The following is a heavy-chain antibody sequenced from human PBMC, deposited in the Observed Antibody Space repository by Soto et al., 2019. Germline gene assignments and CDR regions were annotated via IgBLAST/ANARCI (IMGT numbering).Heavy chain of an antibody. Sequence: ETVALTCTFAGGALSSYYWRWIREAAGKGRECIGSIHTSGSPNSHPSLQSRVTMSVDTSKNQFSMKLSSVTAADTAVYYCAREPTNFIAARIPYYFDYWGQGTLVTVS. J-gene: IGHJ4*02. V-gene: IGHV4-4*07. D-gene: IGHD6-6*01. CDR2: IHTSGSP. CDR1: GGALSSYY. CDR3: AREPTNFIAARIPYYFDY.